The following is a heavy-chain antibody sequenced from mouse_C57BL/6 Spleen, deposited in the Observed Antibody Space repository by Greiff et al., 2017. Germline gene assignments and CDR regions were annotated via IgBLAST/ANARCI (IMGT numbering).Heavy chain of an antibody. Sequence: EVKLVESEGGLVQPGSSMKLSCTASGFTFSDYYMAWVRQVPEKGLEWVANINYDCSSTSYLDALKSRFIISRDNAKNILNLQMSGLKSEDTATYYCARVSLRRGFDYWGQGTTLTVSS. CDR3: ARVSLRRGFDY. CDR1: GFTFSDYY. V-gene: IGHV5-16*01. CDR2: INYDCSST. D-gene: IGHD2-12*01. J-gene: IGHJ2*01.